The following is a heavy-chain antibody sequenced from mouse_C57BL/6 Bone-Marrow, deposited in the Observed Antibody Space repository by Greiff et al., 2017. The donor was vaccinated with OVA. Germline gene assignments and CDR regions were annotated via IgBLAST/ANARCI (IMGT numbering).Heavy chain of an antibody. CDR2: ISGGGGNT. J-gene: IGHJ4*01. Sequence: EVKLMESGGGLVKPGGSLKLSCAASGFTFSSYTMSWVRQTPEKRLEWVATISGGGGNTYYPDSVKGRFTISRDNAKNTLYLQMSSLRSEDTALYYCARDYYGSRSPSYYAMDYWGQGTSVTVSS. CDR1: GFTFSSYT. V-gene: IGHV5-9*01. CDR3: ARDYYGSRSPSYYAMDY. D-gene: IGHD1-1*01.